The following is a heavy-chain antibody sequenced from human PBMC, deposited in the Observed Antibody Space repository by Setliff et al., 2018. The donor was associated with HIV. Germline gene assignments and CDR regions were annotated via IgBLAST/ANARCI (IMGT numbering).Heavy chain of an antibody. CDR1: GGSISSSNYY. J-gene: IGHJ5*01. D-gene: IGHD3-16*01. CDR2: IYYSGST. Sequence: PSETLSLTCTVSGGSISSSNYYWGWIRQPPGKGLEWIGSIYYSGSTNYNPSLKSRVTISVDASKNQFSLRLSSVTAADTAVYYCARGGANPSWFDSWGQGTLVTVSS. V-gene: IGHV4-39*07. CDR3: ARGGANPSWFDS.